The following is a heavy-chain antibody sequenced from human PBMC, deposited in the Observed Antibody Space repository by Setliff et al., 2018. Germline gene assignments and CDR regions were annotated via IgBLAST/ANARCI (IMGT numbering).Heavy chain of an antibody. CDR2: ISGSGGTT. CDR1: GFIFSDFG. D-gene: IGHD1-26*01. J-gene: IGHJ4*02. Sequence: GGSLRLSCAASGFIFSDFGMHWVRQAPGKGLEWVSDISGSGGTTDYADSVKGRFTISRDNSKNTLDLQMNSLRADDTAVYYCAKDRSSLAGSYFDYWGQGTLVTVSS. V-gene: IGHV3-23*01. CDR3: AKDRSSLAGSYFDY.